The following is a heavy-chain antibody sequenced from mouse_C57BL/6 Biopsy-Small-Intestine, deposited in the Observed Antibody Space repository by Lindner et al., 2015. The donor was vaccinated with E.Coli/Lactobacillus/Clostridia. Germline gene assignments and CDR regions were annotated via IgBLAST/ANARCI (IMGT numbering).Heavy chain of an antibody. CDR2: ISDGGSYT. V-gene: IGHV5-4*01. D-gene: IGHD2-5*01. CDR3: AREAYYSNYVMDY. J-gene: IGHJ4*01. Sequence: VQLQESGGGLVKPGGSLKLSCAASGFTFSSYGMSWVRQTPEKRLEWVATISDGGSYTYYPDNVKGRFTISRDNAKNNLYLQMSHLKSEDTAMYYCAREAYYSNYVMDYWGQGTSVTVSS. CDR1: GFTFSSYG.